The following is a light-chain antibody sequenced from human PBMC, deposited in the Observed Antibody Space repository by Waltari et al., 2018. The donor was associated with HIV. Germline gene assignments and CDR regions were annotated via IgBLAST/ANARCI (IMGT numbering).Light chain of an antibody. Sequence: QPVLTQPPSASAPPGHGVTISRSGTNSNIGTNSVPWYQHLPGMAPKLLIYRNNRRPSGIPDRFSGSRSGTSASLAISGLRSEDEADYYCATWDDSLIWVFGGGTKLTVL. V-gene: IGLV1-47*01. CDR3: ATWDDSLIWV. CDR2: RNN. CDR1: NSNIGTNS. J-gene: IGLJ3*02.